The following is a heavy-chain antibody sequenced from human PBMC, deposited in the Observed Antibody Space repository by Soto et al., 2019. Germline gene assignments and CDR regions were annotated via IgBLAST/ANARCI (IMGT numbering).Heavy chain of an antibody. Sequence: LSLTCTVSGDSFSSGSYYWGWIRQPPGKGQEWIGNIYYSGNTFYNPSLKSRVTISVDTSKTQFSLNLSSMTAADTAVYYCARLQGGAFDIWGQGSMVTVSS. D-gene: IGHD2-15*01. J-gene: IGHJ3*02. CDR2: IYYSGNT. CDR3: ARLQGGAFDI. CDR1: GDSFSSGSYY. V-gene: IGHV4-39*01.